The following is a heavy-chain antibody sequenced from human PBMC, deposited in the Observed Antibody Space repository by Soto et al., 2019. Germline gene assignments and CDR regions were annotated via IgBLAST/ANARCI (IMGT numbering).Heavy chain of an antibody. J-gene: IGHJ5*02. CDR3: ARVXGVTVREQLVQSSWFDP. CDR1: GGTFSSYA. V-gene: IGHV1-69*13. CDR2: IIPIFGTA. Sequence: ASVKVSCKASGGTFSSYAISWVRQAPGQGLEWMGGIIPIFGTANYAQKFQGRVTITADESTSTAYMELSSLRSEDTAVYYCARVXGVTVREQLVQSSWFDPWGQGTLVTVSS. D-gene: IGHD6-13*01.